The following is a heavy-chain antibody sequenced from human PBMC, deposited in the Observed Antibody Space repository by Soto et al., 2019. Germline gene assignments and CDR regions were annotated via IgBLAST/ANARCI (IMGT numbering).Heavy chain of an antibody. D-gene: IGHD3-3*01. CDR2: ISSSSSTI. Sequence: EVQLVESGGGLVQPGGSLRLSCAASGFTFSSYSMNWVRQAPGKGLEWVSYISSSSSTIYYADSVKGRFTISRDNAKNSLYLQMNSLRAEDTAVYYCARESSYFWSGYPVQDYMDVWGKGTTVTVSS. V-gene: IGHV3-48*01. CDR1: GFTFSSYS. CDR3: ARESSYFWSGYPVQDYMDV. J-gene: IGHJ6*03.